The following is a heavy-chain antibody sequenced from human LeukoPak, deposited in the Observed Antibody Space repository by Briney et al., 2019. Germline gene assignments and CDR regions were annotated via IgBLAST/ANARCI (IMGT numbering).Heavy chain of an antibody. D-gene: IGHD3-9*01. CDR1: GVSISSSEW. CDR2: IHRAGRT. Sequence: SGTLSLTCAVSGVSISSSEWWIWVRQPPGQGLEWIGEIHRAGRTRYNPSLKSRVTMSMDYSKNQFSLNVSSVTAADTAIYYRGKTDIYFNPIDYWGPGSLVTVSS. V-gene: IGHV4-4*02. CDR3: GKTDIYFNPIDY. J-gene: IGHJ4*02.